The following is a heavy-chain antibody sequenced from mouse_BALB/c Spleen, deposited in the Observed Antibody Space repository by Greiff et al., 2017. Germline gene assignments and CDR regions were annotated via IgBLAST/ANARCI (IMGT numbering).Heavy chain of an antibody. D-gene: IGHD1-2*01. Sequence: EVKLMESGGGLVQPGGSRKLSCAASGFTFSSFGMHWVRQAPEKGLEWVAYISSGSSTIYYADTVKGRFTISRDNPKNTLFLQMTSLRSEDTAMYYCARGLRLHYYYAMDYWGQGTSVTVSS. J-gene: IGHJ4*01. CDR2: ISSGSSTI. V-gene: IGHV5-17*02. CDR3: ARGLRLHYYYAMDY. CDR1: GFTFSSFG.